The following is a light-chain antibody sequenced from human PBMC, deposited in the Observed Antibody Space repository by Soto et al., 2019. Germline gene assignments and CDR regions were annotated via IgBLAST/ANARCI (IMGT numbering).Light chain of an antibody. V-gene: IGLV1-44*01. J-gene: IGLJ1*01. CDR1: SSDIGRSP. CDR2: SNN. Sequence: QSVLTQPPSASGTPGQRVTISCSGSSSDIGRSPVNWYQQLPGTAPKLIIYSNNQRPSGVPDRFSGSKSGTSASLAISGLQSEDEADYYCAAWDDSLSGYVFGTGTKVTVL. CDR3: AAWDDSLSGYV.